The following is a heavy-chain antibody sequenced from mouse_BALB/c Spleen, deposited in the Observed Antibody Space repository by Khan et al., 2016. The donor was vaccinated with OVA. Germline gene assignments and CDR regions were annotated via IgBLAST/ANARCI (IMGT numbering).Heavy chain of an antibody. V-gene: IGHV3-2*02. CDR3: ARWFTY. CDR1: GYSITSYFA. J-gene: IGHJ3*01. Sequence: EVQLVESGPGLVKPSQSLSLTCTVTGYSITSYFAWNWIRQFPGNKLEWMGYLTYSGSTIYNPSLKSRISITRDTSKNQFFLQLNSVTTEDTATYYCARWFTYWGQGTLVTVSA. CDR2: LTYSGST.